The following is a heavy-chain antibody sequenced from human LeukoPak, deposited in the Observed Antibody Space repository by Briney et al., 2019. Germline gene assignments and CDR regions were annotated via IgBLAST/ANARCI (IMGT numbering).Heavy chain of an antibody. CDR2: ISGSGGST. J-gene: IGHJ4*02. CDR1: GFTFSSYA. CDR3: AEDWGCCSTSCHLWYFDY. Sequence: TGGSLRLSCAASGFTFSSYAMSWVRQAPGKGLEWVSAISGSGGSTYYADSVKGRFTISRDNSKNTLYPQMNSLRAEDTTEYYGAEDWGCCSTSCHLWYFDYWGQGTLVTVSS. V-gene: IGHV3-23*01. D-gene: IGHD2-2*01.